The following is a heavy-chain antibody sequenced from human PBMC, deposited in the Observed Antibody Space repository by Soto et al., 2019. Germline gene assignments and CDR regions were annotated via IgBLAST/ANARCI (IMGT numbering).Heavy chain of an antibody. CDR3: ARVWFGGFDY. Sequence: PGGSLRLSCTASGFTFSRYAMSWVRQAPGKGLEWVSTISDSGSTYYAESVKGRLTISRDNSKHTLYLQMNSLRAEDTAVYYCARVWFGGFDYWGQGTLVTVSS. CDR1: GFTFSRYA. D-gene: IGHD3-10*01. V-gene: IGHV3-23*01. CDR2: ISDSGST. J-gene: IGHJ4*02.